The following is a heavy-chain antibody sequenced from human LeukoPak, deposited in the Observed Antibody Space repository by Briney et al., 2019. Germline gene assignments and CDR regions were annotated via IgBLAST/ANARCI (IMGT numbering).Heavy chain of an antibody. J-gene: IGHJ3*02. Sequence: PSETLSLTCTVSGGSISSSSYYWGWIRQPPGKGLEWIGSIYYSGSTYYNPSLKSRVTISVDKAKNQVSLRLSSVTAADTAVYYCARGVVTAMQKAFDIWGQGTMVTVSS. CDR3: ARGVVTAMQKAFDI. CDR1: GGSISSSSYY. V-gene: IGHV4-39*07. D-gene: IGHD2-21*02. CDR2: IYYSGST.